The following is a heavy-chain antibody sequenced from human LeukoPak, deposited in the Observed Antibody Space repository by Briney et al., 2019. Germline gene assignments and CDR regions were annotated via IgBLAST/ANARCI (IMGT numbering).Heavy chain of an antibody. J-gene: IGHJ3*01. CDR2: IKQDGSEK. CDR3: ARGDYYDSSGYYTDAFDV. Sequence: PGGSLRLSCAASGFTFSNYWMSWVRQAPGKGLEWVANIKQDGSEKYYVDSAKGRFTISRDNAKNSLYLQMNSLRAEDTAVYYCARGDYYDSSGYYTDAFDVWGQGTMVTVSS. V-gene: IGHV3-7*01. D-gene: IGHD3-22*01. CDR1: GFTFSNYW.